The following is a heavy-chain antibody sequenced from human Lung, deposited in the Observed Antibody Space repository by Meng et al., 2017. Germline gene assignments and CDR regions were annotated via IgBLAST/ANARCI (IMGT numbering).Heavy chain of an antibody. J-gene: IGHJ4*02. CDR3: ARGTPGRSYCDY. D-gene: IGHD3-10*01. CDR1: DYTFTGYG. V-gene: IGHV1-18*01. CDR2: LGAHDYDT. Sequence: QVYLVQSGAEVKKPGASVQGSCKSSDYTFTGYGVSWVRQDPGQGLEWMAWLGAHDYDTSHAPKFQGRVTVTADRPTATAYMELRSLRSDDTAVYYCARGTPGRSYCDYWGPGTLVTVSS.